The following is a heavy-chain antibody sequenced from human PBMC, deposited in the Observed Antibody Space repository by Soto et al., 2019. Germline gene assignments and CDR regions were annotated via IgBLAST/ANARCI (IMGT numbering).Heavy chain of an antibody. CDR2: IYCTGST. CDR3: ARRYGDCFDY. V-gene: IGHV4-61*01. J-gene: IGHJ4*02. Sequence: SETLSLTCTVSGGSVSSDSYFWSWIRQPPGKGLEWIGYIYCTGSTNHNPSLKSRVTMSLDTSKNQFSLRLSSVTAADTAVYYCARRYGDCFDYWGQGTLVTVSS. CDR1: GGSVSSDSYF. D-gene: IGHD4-17*01.